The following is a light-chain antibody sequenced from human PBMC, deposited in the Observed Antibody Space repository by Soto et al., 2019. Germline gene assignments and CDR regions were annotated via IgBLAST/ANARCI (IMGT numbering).Light chain of an antibody. CDR3: QQYNSYSFI. CDR1: QSISSW. Sequence: DIQMTQSPSTLSASVGDRVTITCRASQSISSWLAWYQQKPGKAPKLLIYDASSLESGVPSRFSGSGSGTEFTLTISSLQPDDFATYYCQQYNSYSFIFGPGTKVDIK. V-gene: IGKV1-5*01. CDR2: DAS. J-gene: IGKJ3*01.